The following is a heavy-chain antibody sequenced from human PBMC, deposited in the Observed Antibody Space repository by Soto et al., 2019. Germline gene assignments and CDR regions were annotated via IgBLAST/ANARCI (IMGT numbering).Heavy chain of an antibody. V-gene: IGHV3-48*03. J-gene: IGHJ4*02. CDR2: ISGSGTSK. Sequence: GGSLRLSCAASGFSFSSCEMSWVRQAPGKGLEWVSYISGSGTSKQYSESVKGRFTISRDNAKNSLHLQMNSLGAEDTAVYYCPSKIVPPGYHYYDYWGQGTLVTVSS. CDR3: PSKIVPPGYHYYDY. CDR1: GFSFSSCE. D-gene: IGHD3-9*01.